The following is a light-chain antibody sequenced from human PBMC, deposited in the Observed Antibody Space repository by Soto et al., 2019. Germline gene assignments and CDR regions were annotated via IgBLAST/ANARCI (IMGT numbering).Light chain of an antibody. Sequence: QSVLTQPASVSGSPGQSITISCTGTSTDIGRYNYVSWYQQHPGKAPKLMIYDVSNRPSGVSNRFSGSKSGNTASLTISGLQAEDEADYYSSSYTSSSTYVFGTGTKVPVL. CDR2: DVS. V-gene: IGLV2-14*03. J-gene: IGLJ1*01. CDR1: STDIGRYNY. CDR3: SSYTSSSTYV.